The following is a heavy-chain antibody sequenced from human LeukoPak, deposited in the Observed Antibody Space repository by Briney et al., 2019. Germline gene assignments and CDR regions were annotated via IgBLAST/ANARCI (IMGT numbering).Heavy chain of an antibody. CDR1: GGSISSSSYY. D-gene: IGHD2-2*01. CDR3: ANHRRYCSSTSCPPDV. CDR2: IYYSGST. J-gene: IGHJ6*04. V-gene: IGHV4-39*07. Sequence: SETLSLTCTVSGGSISSSSYYWGWIRQPPGKGLEWIGSIYYSGSTYYNPSLKSRVTISVDTSKNQFSLKLSSVTAADTAVYYCANHRRYCSSTSCPPDVWGKGTTVTVSS.